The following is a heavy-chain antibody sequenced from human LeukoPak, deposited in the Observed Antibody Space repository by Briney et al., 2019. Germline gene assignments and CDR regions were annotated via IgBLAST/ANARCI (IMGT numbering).Heavy chain of an antibody. V-gene: IGHV4-39*01. J-gene: IGHJ4*02. CDR2: IYYSGST. CDR1: GGSIFSSNYY. Sequence: SETLSLTCTVSGGSIFSSNYYWGWIRQPPWKGLEWIGSIYYSGSTYYNPSLKSRVTIFVDTSKNQFSLKLSSVTAADTAVYYCARQYTGIDYWGQGTLVTVSS. D-gene: IGHD2-2*02. CDR3: ARQYTGIDY.